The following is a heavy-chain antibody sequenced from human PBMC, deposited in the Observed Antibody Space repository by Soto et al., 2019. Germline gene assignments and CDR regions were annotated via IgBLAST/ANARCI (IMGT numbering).Heavy chain of an antibody. CDR2: IYYSGST. CDR1: GGCINSGGYY. Sequence: SETLSLTCTVSGGCINSGGYYWSWIRQHPGKGLEWIGYIYYSGSTYHNPSLKSRVTISVDTSKNQFSLKLSSVTAADTAVYYCTSGYRYGYFAFWGLGTLVTVSS. D-gene: IGHD5-18*01. CDR3: TSGYRYGYFAF. J-gene: IGHJ4*02. V-gene: IGHV4-31*03.